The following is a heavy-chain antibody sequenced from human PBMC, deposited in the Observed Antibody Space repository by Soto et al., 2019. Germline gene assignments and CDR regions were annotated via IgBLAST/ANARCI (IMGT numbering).Heavy chain of an antibody. CDR1: GYTFTGLY. D-gene: IGHD6-6*01. J-gene: IGHJ4*02. CDR3: ARDLGGSSSYLGY. Sequence: ASVKVSCKASGYTFTGLYIHCVRQAPGQGLEWMGWINPASGGATYAQKFQGRVSLTRDTSNSIAYMELSSLRSDDTAVYFCARDLGGSSSYLGYWGQGTPVTAPQ. V-gene: IGHV1-2*02. CDR2: INPASGGA.